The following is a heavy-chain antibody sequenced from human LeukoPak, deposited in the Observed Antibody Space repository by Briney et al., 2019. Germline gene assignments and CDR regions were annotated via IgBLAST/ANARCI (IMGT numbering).Heavy chain of an antibody. V-gene: IGHV1-8*01. CDR1: GYTFTSYD. J-gene: IGHJ5*02. CDR2: MNPNSGNT. Sequence: ASVKVSCKASGYTFTSYDINWVRQATGQGLEWMGWMNPNSGNTGYAQKFQGRVTMTRNTSISTAYMELSSLRSEDTAVYYCARGEPYYYDSSGHDPRGQGTLVTVSS. D-gene: IGHD3-22*01. CDR3: ARGEPYYYDSSGHDP.